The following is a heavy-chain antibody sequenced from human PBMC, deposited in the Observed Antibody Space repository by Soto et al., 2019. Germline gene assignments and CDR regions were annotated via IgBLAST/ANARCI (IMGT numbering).Heavy chain of an antibody. J-gene: IGHJ4*02. D-gene: IGHD3-22*01. CDR3: ARVIYDSIGYYQGTLLDY. CDR2: ISSSGSTI. CDR1: GFTFSDYY. Sequence: QVQLVESGGGLVKPGGSLRLSCVASGFTFSDYYMSWIRQAPGKGLEWVSYISSSGSTIYYADSVKGRFTISRDNAKNSLYLQMNSLRAEDTAVYYCARVIYDSIGYYQGTLLDYWGQGTLVTVSS. V-gene: IGHV3-11*01.